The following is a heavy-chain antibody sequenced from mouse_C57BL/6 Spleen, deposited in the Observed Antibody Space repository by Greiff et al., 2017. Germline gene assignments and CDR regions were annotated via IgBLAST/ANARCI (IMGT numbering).Heavy chain of an antibody. V-gene: IGHV5-6*01. CDR2: ISSGGSYT. D-gene: IGHD1-1*01. CDR3: ARHDYYGSSYDAMDY. CDR1: GFTFSSYG. J-gene: IGHJ4*01. Sequence: EVQLVESGGDLVKPGGSLTLSCAASGFTFSSYGMSWVRQTPDKRLEWVATISSGGSYTYYPDSVKGRFTISRDNAKNTLYLQMSSLKSEDTAMYYCARHDYYGSSYDAMDYWGQGTSVTVSS.